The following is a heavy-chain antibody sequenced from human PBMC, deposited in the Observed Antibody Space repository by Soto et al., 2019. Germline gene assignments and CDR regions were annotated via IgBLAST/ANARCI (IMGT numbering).Heavy chain of an antibody. CDR2: ISGSGGST. CDR1: GFTFSSYA. D-gene: IGHD3-22*01. CDR3: ARGDSSGYYMYYFDY. V-gene: IGHV3-23*01. J-gene: IGHJ4*02. Sequence: EVQLLESGGGLVQPGGSLRLSCAASGFTFSSYAMSWVRQAPGKGLEWVSAISGSGGSTYYADSVKGRFTISRDNSKNTLYLQMNSLRAEDTAVYYCARGDSSGYYMYYFDYWGQGTLVTVSS.